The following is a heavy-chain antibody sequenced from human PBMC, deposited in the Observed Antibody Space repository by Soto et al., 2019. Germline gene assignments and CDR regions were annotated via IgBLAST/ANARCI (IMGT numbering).Heavy chain of an antibody. D-gene: IGHD5-18*01. J-gene: IGHJ6*02. V-gene: IGHV5-10-1*01. CDR1: GYSFTSYW. CDR3: ARTSMQSRGYSYGHGGMDV. CDR2: IDPSDSYT. Sequence: GESQKISCKGSGYSFTSYWISWVRQMPGKGLEWMGRIDPSDSYTNYSPSFQGHVTISADKSISTAYLQWSSLKASDTAMYYCARTSMQSRGYSYGHGGMDVWGQGTTVTVSS.